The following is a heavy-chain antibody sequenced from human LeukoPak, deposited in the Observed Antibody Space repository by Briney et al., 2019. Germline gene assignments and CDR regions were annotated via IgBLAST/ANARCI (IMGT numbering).Heavy chain of an antibody. CDR3: AKDPSYLYRCSSTSCSDHFEY. CDR1: GFTFSSYA. Sequence: PGGSLRLSCAASGFTFSSYAMSWVRQAPGKGLEWVSAISGSGGSTYYADSVKGRFTISRDNSKNTLYLQMNSLGAEDTAVYYCAKDPSYLYRCSSTSCSDHFEYWGQGTLVTVSS. CDR2: ISGSGGST. J-gene: IGHJ4*02. V-gene: IGHV3-23*01. D-gene: IGHD2-2*01.